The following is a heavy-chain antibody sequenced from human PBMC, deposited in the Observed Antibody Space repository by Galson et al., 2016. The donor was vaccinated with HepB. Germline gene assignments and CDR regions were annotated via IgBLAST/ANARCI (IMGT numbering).Heavy chain of an antibody. V-gene: IGHV5-10-1*01. Sequence: QSGAEVKKPGDSLKISCKGFGYSFTSHWIGWVRQMPGKGLEWMGRIDPSDSYSNYSPSFEGHVTMSADKSISTAYLQWSSLKASDTAMYYCARYGGNDAFDIWGQGTMVTVSS. D-gene: IGHD4-23*01. CDR3: ARYGGNDAFDI. CDR1: GYSFTSHW. CDR2: IDPSDSYS. J-gene: IGHJ3*02.